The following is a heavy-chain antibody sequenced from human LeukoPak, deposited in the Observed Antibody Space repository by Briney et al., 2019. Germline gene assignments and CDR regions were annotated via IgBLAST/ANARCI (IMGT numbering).Heavy chain of an antibody. V-gene: IGHV3-53*01. J-gene: IGHJ3*02. CDR1: GVSVRGSY. CDR2: IYSGDRT. CDR3: VREGPGYCSGGSCYGDAFDI. D-gene: IGHD2-15*01. Sequence: GGSLRLSCEVSGVSVRGSYMSWVHQAPGKGLEWVSVIYSGDRTYYAESVKGQFTISRDTSKNTLYLQMNSLRAEDTAVYYCVREGPGYCSGGSCYGDAFDIWGQGTMVTVSS.